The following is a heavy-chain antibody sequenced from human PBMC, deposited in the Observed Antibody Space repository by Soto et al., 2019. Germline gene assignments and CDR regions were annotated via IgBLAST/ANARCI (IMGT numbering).Heavy chain of an antibody. D-gene: IGHD6-19*01. CDR3: ASSSSGWYSGQDAFDI. V-gene: IGHV5-51*01. Sequence: GESLKISCKGSGYSFTSYWIGWVRQMPGKGLEWMGIIYPGDSDTRYSPSFQGQVTISADKSISTAYLQWSSLKASDTAMYYCASSSSGWYSGQDAFDIWGQGTMVTVSS. J-gene: IGHJ3*02. CDR1: GYSFTSYW. CDR2: IYPGDSDT.